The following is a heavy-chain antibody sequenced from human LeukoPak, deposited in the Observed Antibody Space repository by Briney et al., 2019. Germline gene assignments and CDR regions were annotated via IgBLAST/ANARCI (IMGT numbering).Heavy chain of an antibody. CDR3: ASEGTSGTNLNWFDP. CDR1: GFSFSSYY. J-gene: IGHJ5*02. CDR2: INGSGST. V-gene: IGHV4-59*01. Sequence: SETLCLTCTVSGFSFSSYYWSWVRQPPGKGLEWIGRINGSGSTTYNPSLKNRVTISVDTSKNQFSLKLSSVTAADTAVYYCASEGTSGTNLNWFDPWGQGTLVTVSS. D-gene: IGHD1-1*01.